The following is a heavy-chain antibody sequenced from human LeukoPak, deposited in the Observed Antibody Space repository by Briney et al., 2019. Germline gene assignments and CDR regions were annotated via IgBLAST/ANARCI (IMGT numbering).Heavy chain of an antibody. CDR3: ARRPPSGYYLRDAFDI. CDR2: IYPGDSDT. CDR1: GYSFTSYW. J-gene: IGHJ3*02. V-gene: IGHV5-51*01. Sequence: GESLKISCKGSGYSFTSYWIGWVRQMPGKGLEWMGIIYPGDSDTRYSPSFQGQVTISADKSISTAYLQWSSLRASDTAMYYCARRPPSGYYLRDAFDIWGQGTMVTVSS. D-gene: IGHD3-22*01.